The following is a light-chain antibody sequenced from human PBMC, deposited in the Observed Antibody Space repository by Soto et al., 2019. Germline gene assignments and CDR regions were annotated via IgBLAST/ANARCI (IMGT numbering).Light chain of an antibody. V-gene: IGLV2-14*01. CDR3: SSYTSNGTV. J-gene: IGLJ1*01. Sequence: QSVLTQPASGSGSRGQSITISCTGTSSDVGGYNYVSWYQQHPGKASKLMIYEVSNRPSGFSNRFSGSKSVYTASLTISWLQAEVAAHYYCSSYTSNGTVFGTRTKVTVL. CDR1: SSDVGGYNY. CDR2: EVS.